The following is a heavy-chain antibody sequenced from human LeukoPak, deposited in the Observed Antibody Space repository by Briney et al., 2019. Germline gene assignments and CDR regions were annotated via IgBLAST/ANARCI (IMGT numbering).Heavy chain of an antibody. V-gene: IGHV3-23*01. Sequence: GGSLRLSCVASKFTFSSYAMSWVRQAPGKGLEWVAAISGGSGSKYYADSVKGRFTISRDNSKNTLYLQMHSLSPEDTAVYYCAKFIFYSGSEGYGDRWGQGTLVTASS. CDR2: ISGGSGSK. CDR3: AKFIFYSGSEGYGDR. D-gene: IGHD3-22*01. CDR1: KFTFSSYA. J-gene: IGHJ5*02.